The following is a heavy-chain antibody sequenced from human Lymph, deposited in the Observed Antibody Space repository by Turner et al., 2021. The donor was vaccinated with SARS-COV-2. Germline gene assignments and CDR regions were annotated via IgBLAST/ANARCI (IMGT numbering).Heavy chain of an antibody. V-gene: IGHV1-8*02. J-gene: IGHJ6*02. Sequence: QVQLVQSGAEVKKPGASVKVSCKAPGYTFPSYDINWVRQATGQGLEWMGWMNPNSGNTGYAQKFQGRVTMTRNTSISTAYMELCSLRSEDTAVYYCARGRYSGGGMDVWGQGTTVTVSS. D-gene: IGHD1-26*01. CDR3: ARGRYSGGGMDV. CDR2: MNPNSGNT. CDR1: GYTFPSYD.